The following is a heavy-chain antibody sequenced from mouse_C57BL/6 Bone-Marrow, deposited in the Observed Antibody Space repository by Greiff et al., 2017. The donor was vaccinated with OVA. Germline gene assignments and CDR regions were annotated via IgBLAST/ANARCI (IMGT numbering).Heavy chain of an antibody. CDR2: INPNYGTT. CDR3: ARCEEGFPLYYFDY. CDR1: GYSFTDYN. J-gene: IGHJ2*01. D-gene: IGHD6-1*01. V-gene: IGHV1-39*01. Sequence: VQLQQSGPELVKPGASVKISCKASGYSFTDYNMNWVKQSNGKSLEWIGVINPNYGTTSYNKKFKGKATLTVDQSSSTAYMQLNSLTSEDSAVYYCARCEEGFPLYYFDYWGQGTTLTVSS.